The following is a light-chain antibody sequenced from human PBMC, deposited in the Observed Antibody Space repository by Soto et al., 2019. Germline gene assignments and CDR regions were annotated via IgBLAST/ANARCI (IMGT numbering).Light chain of an antibody. CDR3: QSYGTSVTGLDI. J-gene: IGLJ1*01. Sequence: QSVLTQPPSVSGGPGQWVSISCTGSSSDIGAGNDVHWYQHVPGTAPRLLIYANTKRPSGVPDRFSGSKSGTSASLAITGLQVEDDADYYCQSYGTSVTGLDIFGTGTKLTVL. CDR2: ANT. CDR1: SSDIGAGND. V-gene: IGLV1-40*01.